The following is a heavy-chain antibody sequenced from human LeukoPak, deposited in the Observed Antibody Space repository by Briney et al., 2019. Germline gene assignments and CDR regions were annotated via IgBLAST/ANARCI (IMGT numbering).Heavy chain of an antibody. V-gene: IGHV3-21*01. CDR2: ISSSSSYI. CDR1: GFTFSSYS. D-gene: IGHD2-15*01. J-gene: IGHJ6*03. Sequence: GGSLRLSCAASGFTFSSYSMNWVRQAPGKGLEWVSSISSSSSYIYYADSVKGRFTISRDNAKSSLYLQMNSLRAEDTAVYYCARDYPEYCSGGSCYSNYYYYMDVWGKGTTVTVSS. CDR3: ARDYPEYCSGGSCYSNYYYYMDV.